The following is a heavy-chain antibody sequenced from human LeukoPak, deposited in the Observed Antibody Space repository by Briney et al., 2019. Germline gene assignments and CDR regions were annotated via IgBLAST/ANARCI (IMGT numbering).Heavy chain of an antibody. Sequence: SETLSLTCTVSGGPISSSSYYWGWIRQPPGKGLEWIGSIYYSGSTYYNPSLKSRVTISVDTSKNQFSLKLSSVTAADTAVYYCARQSQLWFGELAYFDYWGQGTLVTVSS. D-gene: IGHD3-10*01. J-gene: IGHJ4*02. V-gene: IGHV4-39*01. CDR2: IYYSGST. CDR1: GGPISSSSYY. CDR3: ARQSQLWFGELAYFDY.